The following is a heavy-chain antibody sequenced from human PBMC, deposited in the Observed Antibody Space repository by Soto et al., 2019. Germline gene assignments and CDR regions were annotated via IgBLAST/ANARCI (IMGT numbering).Heavy chain of an antibody. V-gene: IGHV3-7*01. J-gene: IGHJ3*02. Sequence: GGPLRLSCAASGFTFSSYGIHWVRQAPGKGLEWVANIKQDGSEKYYVDSVKGRFTISRDNAKNSLYLQMNSLRAEDTAVYYCARDPLSIAAAADDAFDIWGQGTMVTVSS. CDR2: IKQDGSEK. D-gene: IGHD6-13*01. CDR1: GFTFSSYG. CDR3: ARDPLSIAAAADDAFDI.